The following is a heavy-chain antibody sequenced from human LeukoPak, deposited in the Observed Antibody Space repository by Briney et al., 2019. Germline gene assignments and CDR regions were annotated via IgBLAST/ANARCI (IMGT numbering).Heavy chain of an antibody. D-gene: IGHD1-26*01. CDR1: GYSFTSYW. Sequence: GESLKISCKGSGYSFTSYWIGWVRQMPGKGLEWMGIIYPGDSDTRYSPPFQGQVTISADKSISTAYLQWSSLKASDTAMYYCARLSFKGGSYRHDAFDIWGQGTMVTVSS. V-gene: IGHV5-51*01. J-gene: IGHJ3*02. CDR2: IYPGDSDT. CDR3: ARLSFKGGSYRHDAFDI.